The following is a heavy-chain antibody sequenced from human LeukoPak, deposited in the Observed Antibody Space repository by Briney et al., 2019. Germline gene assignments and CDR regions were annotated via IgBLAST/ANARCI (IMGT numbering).Heavy chain of an antibody. Sequence: SETLSLTCVVSGGSISGHYWSWIRQPPGEGLEWIGYISDSGSTTYNPSLESRVTILVDTSKNQSSLKLRSVTAADTAVYFCGRGGHYFDPWGQGTLVIVSS. CDR3: GRGGHYFDP. D-gene: IGHD1-26*01. J-gene: IGHJ5*02. CDR2: ISDSGST. V-gene: IGHV4-59*11. CDR1: GGSISGHY.